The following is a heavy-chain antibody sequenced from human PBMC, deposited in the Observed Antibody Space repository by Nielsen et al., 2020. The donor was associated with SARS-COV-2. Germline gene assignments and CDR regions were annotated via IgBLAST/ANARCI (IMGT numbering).Heavy chain of an antibody. J-gene: IGHJ6*02. CDR3: ARAPRYGSGWYAGYYGMDV. CDR2: INHSGST. Sequence: ETLSLTCAVYGGSFSGYYWSWIRQPPGKGLEWIGEINHSGSTNYNPSLKSRVTISVDTSKNQFSLKLSSVTAADTAVYYCARAPRYGSGWYAGYYGMDVWGQGTTVTVSS. V-gene: IGHV4-34*01. D-gene: IGHD6-19*01. CDR1: GGSFSGYY.